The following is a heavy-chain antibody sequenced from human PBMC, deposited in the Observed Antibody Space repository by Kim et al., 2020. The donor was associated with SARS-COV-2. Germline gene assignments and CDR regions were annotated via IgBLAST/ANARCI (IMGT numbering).Heavy chain of an antibody. V-gene: IGHV1-69*13. Sequence: SVKVSCKASGGTFSSYAISWVRQAPGQGLEWMGGIIPIFGTANYAQKFQGRVTITADESTSTAYMELSSLRSEDTAVYYCARSGRRPGDYDSSGYYLVDYWGQGTLVTVSS. D-gene: IGHD3-22*01. CDR1: GGTFSSYA. CDR2: IIPIFGTA. J-gene: IGHJ4*02. CDR3: ARSGRRPGDYDSSGYYLVDY.